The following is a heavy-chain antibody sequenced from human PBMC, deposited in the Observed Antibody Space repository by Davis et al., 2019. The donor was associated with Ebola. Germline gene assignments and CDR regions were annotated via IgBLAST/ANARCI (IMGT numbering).Heavy chain of an antibody. Sequence: SETLSLTCTVSGGSISSGGYYWSWIRQHPGKGLEWIGYIHDSGSTYYSPSLKSRVTISVDTSKNQFSLKLSSVTAADTAVYYCARVMTTVTTGWFDPWGQGTLVTVSS. J-gene: IGHJ5*02. CDR2: IHDSGST. V-gene: IGHV4-31*03. D-gene: IGHD4-17*01. CDR3: ARVMTTVTTGWFDP. CDR1: GGSISSGGYY.